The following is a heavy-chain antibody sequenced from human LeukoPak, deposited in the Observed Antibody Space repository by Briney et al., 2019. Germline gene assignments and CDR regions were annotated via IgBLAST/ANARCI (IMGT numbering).Heavy chain of an antibody. Sequence: GASVKVSCKASGYTFSSYDINWVRQATGQGLEWMGWMNPNSGYTGYAQKFQGRVTMTRNTSISTAYMELSSLRSEDTAVYYCARGFHYYDNSGWGSNWGQGTLVTVSS. CDR1: GYTFSSYD. CDR3: ARGFHYYDNSGWGSN. J-gene: IGHJ4*02. CDR2: MNPNSGYT. D-gene: IGHD3-22*01. V-gene: IGHV1-8*02.